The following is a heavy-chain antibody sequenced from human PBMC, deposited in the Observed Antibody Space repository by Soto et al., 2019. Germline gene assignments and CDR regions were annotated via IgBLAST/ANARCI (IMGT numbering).Heavy chain of an antibody. CDR1: GGSISTSNW. V-gene: IGHV4-4*02. J-gene: IGHJ4*02. CDR3: ARSDYGDSNSQFFDD. D-gene: IGHD4-17*01. CDR2: VLHTGST. Sequence: SETLSLTCGVSGGSISTSNWWNWVRQPPEKGLEWIGQVLHTGSTNYNPSLRTRVTISLDKAKNQFSLHLASVTAADTALYFCARSDYGDSNSQFFDDWGQGALVTVSS.